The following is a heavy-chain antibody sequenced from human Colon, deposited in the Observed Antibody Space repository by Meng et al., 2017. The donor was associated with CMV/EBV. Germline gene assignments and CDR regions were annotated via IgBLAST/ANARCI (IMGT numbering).Heavy chain of an antibody. CDR3: ARVLYNGGNSEQFDY. CDR2: INPNSGAT. V-gene: IGHV1-2*02. CDR1: GYTFTGYY. D-gene: IGHD4-23*01. J-gene: IGHJ4*02. Sequence: ASVKVSCKASGYTFTGYYMHWVRQAPGQGLEWMGWINPNSGATRYAQKFQGRVTVTRDTSVRTAYMELTRLTSDDTAVYSCARVLYNGGNSEQFDYWGQGTLVTVSS.